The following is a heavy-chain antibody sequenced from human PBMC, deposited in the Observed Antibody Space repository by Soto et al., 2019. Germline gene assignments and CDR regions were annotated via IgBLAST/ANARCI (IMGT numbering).Heavy chain of an antibody. CDR1: GFTFDDYA. CDR3: AKDMFGDMPSYDFWSGRRVDAYYYYMDV. D-gene: IGHD3-3*01. Sequence: GGSLRLSCAASGFTFDDYAMHWVRQAPGKGLEWVSGISWNSGSIGYADSVKGRFTISRDNAKNSLYLQMNSLRAEDTALYYCAKDMFGDMPSYDFWSGRRVDAYYYYMDVWGKGTTVTVSS. CDR2: ISWNSGSI. J-gene: IGHJ6*03. V-gene: IGHV3-9*01.